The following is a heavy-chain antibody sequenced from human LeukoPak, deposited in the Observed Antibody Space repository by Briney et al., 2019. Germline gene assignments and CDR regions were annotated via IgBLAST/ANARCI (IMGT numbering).Heavy chain of an antibody. CDR1: GYTFTSYG. CDR2: ISAYNGNT. CDR3: ARLYCGGDCYSGMGDYYYYYGMDV. V-gene: IGHV1-18*01. J-gene: IGHJ6*02. Sequence: ASVKVSCKASGYTFTSYGISWVRAAPGQGLEWMGWISAYNGNTNYAQKLQGRVTMTTDTSTSTAYMELRSLRSDDTAVYYCARLYCGGDCYSGMGDYYYYYGMDVWGQGTTVTVSS. D-gene: IGHD2-21*02.